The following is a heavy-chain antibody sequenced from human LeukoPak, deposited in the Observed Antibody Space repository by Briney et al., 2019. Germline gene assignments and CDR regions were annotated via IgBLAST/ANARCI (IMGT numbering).Heavy chain of an antibody. J-gene: IGHJ4*02. CDR2: IKEDGSVR. V-gene: IGHV3-7*03. D-gene: IGHD1-26*01. Sequence: GGSLRLSCEGSAFIFSGHWMNWVRQTPGKGLEWVASIKEDGSVRQYVDSVKGRFSISRDNTKGSLFLQLNSLRADDTGVYYCVKSRRVGANQRGLFDYWGQGTLVTVSP. CDR1: AFIFSGHW. CDR3: VKSRRVGANQRGLFDY.